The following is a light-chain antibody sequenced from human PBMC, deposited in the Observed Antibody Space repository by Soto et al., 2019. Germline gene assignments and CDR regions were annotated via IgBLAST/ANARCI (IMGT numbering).Light chain of an antibody. Sequence: QSALTQPASVSGSPGQSITISCTGTSSDVGGYNYVSWYQQHPGTAPKLMIYEVSNRPSGVSNRFSGSKSDNTASLTISGLQAEDEADYYCSSYTGSITIFGTGTKVTVL. J-gene: IGLJ1*01. V-gene: IGLV2-14*01. CDR3: SSYTGSITI. CDR2: EVS. CDR1: SSDVGGYNY.